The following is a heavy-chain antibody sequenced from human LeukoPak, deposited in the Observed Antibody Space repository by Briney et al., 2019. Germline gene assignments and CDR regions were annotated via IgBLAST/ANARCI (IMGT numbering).Heavy chain of an antibody. J-gene: IGHJ5*02. Sequence: PGGSLRLSCAASGFTFSNYLMSWVRQAPGKGLEWVANIKQDGGEKYYVDSVKGRFTISRDNAKNSLYLQMHSLRAEDTAVYYCARDRFCGGDCGIMGFDPWGQGTLVTVSS. CDR2: IKQDGGEK. CDR3: ARDRFCGGDCGIMGFDP. CDR1: GFTFSNYL. D-gene: IGHD2-21*02. V-gene: IGHV3-7*01.